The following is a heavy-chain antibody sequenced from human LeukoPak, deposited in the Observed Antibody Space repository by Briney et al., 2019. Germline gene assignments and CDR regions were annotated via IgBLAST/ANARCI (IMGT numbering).Heavy chain of an antibody. Sequence: SETLSLTCTVSGGSISSYYWNWVRQPPGEGLEGIGYIYYSGSTNYNPSLTSRVTISVDRSKNQFSLTLSAVTAADTAVSYCARQWGSGWQNWFDPWGQGTLVTVSS. J-gene: IGHJ5*02. CDR2: IYYSGST. CDR1: GGSISSYY. CDR3: ARQWGSGWQNWFDP. D-gene: IGHD6-19*01. V-gene: IGHV4-59*08.